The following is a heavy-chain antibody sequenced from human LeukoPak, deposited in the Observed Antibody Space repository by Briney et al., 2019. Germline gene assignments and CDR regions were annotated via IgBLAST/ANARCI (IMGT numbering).Heavy chain of an antibody. D-gene: IGHD5-24*01. V-gene: IGHV3-23*01. CDR2: ISARDGRT. CDR3: AKERDGYTYYFDY. CDR1: GFTFSNYA. Sequence: GGSLRLSCAASGFTFSNYAMSWVRQAPGKGLQWVSTISARDGRTYYTDSVKGRFTISRDNSKNTLYLQMNSLRTDDTAVYYCAKERDGYTYYFDYWGQGTLVTVSS. J-gene: IGHJ4*02.